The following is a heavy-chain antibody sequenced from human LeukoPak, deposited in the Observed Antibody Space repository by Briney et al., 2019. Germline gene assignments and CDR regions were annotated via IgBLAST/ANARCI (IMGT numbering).Heavy chain of an antibody. CDR2: IKSKTDGGTT. Sequence: KAGGSLRLSCAASGFTFSSYAMSWVRQAPGKGLQWVGRIKSKTDGGTTDYAAPVKGRFTISRDDSKNTLYLQMNSLETEDTAVYYCTKEWTYGYFDSWGQGTLVTVSS. CDR3: TKEWTYGYFDS. V-gene: IGHV3-15*01. D-gene: IGHD2-8*01. CDR1: GFTFSSYA. J-gene: IGHJ4*02.